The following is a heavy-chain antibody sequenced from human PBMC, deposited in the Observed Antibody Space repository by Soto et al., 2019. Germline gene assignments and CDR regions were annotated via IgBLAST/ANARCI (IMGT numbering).Heavy chain of an antibody. D-gene: IGHD2-15*01. CDR1: GFTFSSYA. J-gene: IGHJ6*02. CDR3: ARDRGGYCSGGSCYLDYYYYGMDV. Sequence: PGGSLRLSCAASGFTFSSYAMHWVRQAPGKGLEWVAVISYDGSNKYYADSVKGRFTISRDNSKNTLYLQMNSLRAEDTAVYYCARDRGGYCSGGSCYLDYYYYGMDVWGQGTTVTVSS. V-gene: IGHV3-30-3*01. CDR2: ISYDGSNK.